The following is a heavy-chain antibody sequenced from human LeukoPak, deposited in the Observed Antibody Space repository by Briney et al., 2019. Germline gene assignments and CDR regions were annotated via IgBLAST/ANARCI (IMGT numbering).Heavy chain of an antibody. CDR3: AREDVVLVDAVRYYYYGMDV. CDR1: GYNFISYY. V-gene: IGHV1-46*01. J-gene: IGHJ6*02. D-gene: IGHD2-8*01. Sequence: ASVKVSCKASGYNFISYYMHWVRQAPGQGLEWMGIINPSGGSTSYAQKFQDRVTMTRDTSTGTVYMELSSLKSEDTAVYYCAREDVVLVDAVRYYYYGMDVWGQGTTVTVSS. CDR2: INPSGGST.